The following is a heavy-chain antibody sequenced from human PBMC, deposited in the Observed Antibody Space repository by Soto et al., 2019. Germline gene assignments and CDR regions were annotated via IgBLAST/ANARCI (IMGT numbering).Heavy chain of an antibody. D-gene: IGHD6-13*01. CDR3: ARHAGNSWKGDYFDY. Sequence: PGESLKISCQASGCSFSSSWIGWVRQMPGKGLEWMGIIDPNDSQTIYSPSFQGQVTISADKSIDTAYLQWSSLKTSDTAMYYCARHAGNSWKGDYFDYWGQGALVTV. V-gene: IGHV5-51*01. J-gene: IGHJ4*02. CDR1: GCSFSSSW. CDR2: IDPNDSQT.